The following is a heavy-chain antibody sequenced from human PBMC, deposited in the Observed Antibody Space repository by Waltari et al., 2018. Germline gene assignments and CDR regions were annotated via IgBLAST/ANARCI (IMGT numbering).Heavy chain of an antibody. CDR1: GGSFSGYF. J-gene: IGHJ4*02. Sequence: QVQLQESGPGLVKPSETLSLTCAVSGGSFSGYFWTWIRQSPGRGLEWVGEISGDTGSTKYSPSLRSRVTISKDASKNHFSLRLRSVTAADTAVYYCARDSYCSTSYCSPFDYWGQGVLVTVSS. D-gene: IGHD2-2*01. V-gene: IGHV4-59*12. CDR3: ARDSYCSTSYCSPFDY. CDR2: ISGDTGST.